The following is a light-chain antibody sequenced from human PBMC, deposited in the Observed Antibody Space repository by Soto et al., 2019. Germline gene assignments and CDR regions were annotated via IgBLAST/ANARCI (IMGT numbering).Light chain of an antibody. CDR1: NSDVGSHNF. J-gene: IGLJ3*02. V-gene: IGLV2-23*01. CDR3: CSLTDGATWV. Sequence: QSALTQPASVSGSPGQSITISCTGTNSDVGSHNFVSWYQQYPGKAPKLLIYEASKRTSGLSNRFSGSKSGNTASLTISGLQADDEADYYCCSLTDGATWVFGGGTKVTVL. CDR2: EAS.